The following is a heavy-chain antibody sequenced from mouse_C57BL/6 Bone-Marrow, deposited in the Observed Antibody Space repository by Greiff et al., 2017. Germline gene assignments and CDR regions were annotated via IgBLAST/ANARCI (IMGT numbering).Heavy chain of an antibody. Sequence: EVQLVESGGGLVKPGGSLKLSCAASGFTFSSYAMSWVRQTPEKRLEWVATISDGGSYTYYPDNVKGRFTISRDNAKNNLYLQMSHLKSEDTAMYYCARYYSNSWFAYWGQGTLVTGSA. J-gene: IGHJ3*01. V-gene: IGHV5-4*01. CDR3: ARYYSNSWFAY. D-gene: IGHD2-5*01. CDR1: GFTFSSYA. CDR2: ISDGGSYT.